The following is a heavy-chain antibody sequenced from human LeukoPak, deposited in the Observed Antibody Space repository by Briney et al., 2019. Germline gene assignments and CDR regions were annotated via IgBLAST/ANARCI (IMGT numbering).Heavy chain of an antibody. D-gene: IGHD1-26*01. CDR1: GFTFSTYA. V-gene: IGHV3-23*01. CDR2: ISGTGGST. J-gene: IGHJ5*02. Sequence: GGSLRLSCAASGFTFSTYAMTWVRQAPGKGLEWVALISGTGGSTYCADSVKGRFTISRDNSKNTLYLQMNSLRAEDTAVYYCAKDYEPLVGVHRWGDWFDPWGQGTLVTVSS. CDR3: AKDYEPLVGVHRWGDWFDP.